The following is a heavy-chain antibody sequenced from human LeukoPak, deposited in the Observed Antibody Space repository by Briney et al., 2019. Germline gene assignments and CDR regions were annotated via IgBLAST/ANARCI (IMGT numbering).Heavy chain of an antibody. D-gene: IGHD3-10*01. V-gene: IGHV3-7*01. Sequence: GGSLRLSCAASGFTFSSYWMSWVRQAPGKGLEWVANIKPDGSEKYYVDSVKGRFTISRDNAKNSLYLQVNSLRAEDTAVYYCARVSTHSGTMFYFDYWGREPWSPSPQ. J-gene: IGHJ4*02. CDR1: GFTFSSYW. CDR2: IKPDGSEK. CDR3: ARVSTHSGTMFYFDY.